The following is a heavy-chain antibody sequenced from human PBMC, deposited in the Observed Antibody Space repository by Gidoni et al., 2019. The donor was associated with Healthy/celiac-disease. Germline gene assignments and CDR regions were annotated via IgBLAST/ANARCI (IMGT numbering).Heavy chain of an antibody. CDR3: AKAQQQLPPFDY. V-gene: IGHV3-23*01. J-gene: IGHJ4*02. CDR2: ISGSGGST. D-gene: IGHD6-13*01. CDR1: GFPFSSYA. Sequence: EVQLLESGGGLVQPGGSLRLSCAASGFPFSSYAMSWVRQAPGKGLEWVSAISGSGGSTYYADSVKGRLTISRDNSKNTLYLKMNSLRAEDTAVYYCAKAQQQLPPFDYWGQGTLVTVSS.